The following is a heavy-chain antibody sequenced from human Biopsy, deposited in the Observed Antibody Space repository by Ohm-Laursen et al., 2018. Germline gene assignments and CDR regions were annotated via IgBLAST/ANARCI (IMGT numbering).Heavy chain of an antibody. J-gene: IGHJ4*02. CDR3: ATLTEDYGSSPDS. CDR1: GGSFSDYG. CDR2: GIPISNTA. D-gene: IGHD4-17*01. V-gene: IGHV1-69*06. Sequence: SVKVSCKVSGGSFSDYGLSWARQDPGRGLEWMGRGIPISNTANYAQNFQDRLTITADRSTNTAYMELNSLSSEYTAVYFCATLTEDYGSSPDSWGQGTLVVVSS.